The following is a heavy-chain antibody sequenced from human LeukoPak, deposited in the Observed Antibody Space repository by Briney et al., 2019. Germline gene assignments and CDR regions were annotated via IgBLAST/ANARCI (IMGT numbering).Heavy chain of an antibody. Sequence: GGSLRLSCAASGFSLNTYSMNWVRQAPGKGLEWVSYISSSSTTIYYADSVKGRFTISRDNAKNSVYLQMNSLKSEDTAVYYCTTYGSGRKFDYWGQGILVTVSS. V-gene: IGHV3-48*04. J-gene: IGHJ4*02. CDR2: ISSSSTTI. CDR1: GFSLNTYS. D-gene: IGHD3-10*01. CDR3: TTYGSGRKFDY.